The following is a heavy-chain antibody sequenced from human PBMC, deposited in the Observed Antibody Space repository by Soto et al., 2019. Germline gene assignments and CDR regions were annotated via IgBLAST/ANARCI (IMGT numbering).Heavy chain of an antibody. V-gene: IGHV4-4*02. CDR2: IYHSGST. Sequence: AETLFLTCAVSGGSISSSNWWSWVRQPPGKGLEWIGEIYHSGSTNYNTSLKSRVTISVDKSKNQFSLKLSSVTAADTAVYYCAGKVVTPDDAFDIWGQGTMVT. CDR1: GGSISSSNW. CDR3: AGKVVTPDDAFDI. D-gene: IGHD2-21*02. J-gene: IGHJ3*02.